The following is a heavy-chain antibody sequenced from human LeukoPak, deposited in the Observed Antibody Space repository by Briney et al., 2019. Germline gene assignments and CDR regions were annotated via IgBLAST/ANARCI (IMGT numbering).Heavy chain of an antibody. V-gene: IGHV4-34*01. J-gene: IGHJ4*02. CDR1: GGSFSGYY. D-gene: IGHD5-24*01. CDR3: ARAPRDGYKTIDY. CDR2: INHSGST. Sequence: PSETLSLTCAVYGGSFSGYYWSWIRQPPGKGLEWIGEINHSGSTNYNPSLKSRVTISVDTSKNQFSLKLSSVTAADTAVYYCARAPRDGYKTIDYWGQGTPVTVSS.